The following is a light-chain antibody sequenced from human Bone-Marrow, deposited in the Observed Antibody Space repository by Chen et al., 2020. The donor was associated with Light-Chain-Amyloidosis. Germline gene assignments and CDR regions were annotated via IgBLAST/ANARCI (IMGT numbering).Light chain of an antibody. CDR1: SSNIGAGYD. J-gene: IGLJ1*01. CDR3: QSYDSSLSGSTV. CDR2: GNS. V-gene: IGLV1-40*01. Sequence: QSVLTQPPSVSGAPGQRVTISCPGSSSNIGAGYDVHWYQQLPGTAPKLLIYGNSNRPSGVPDRFSGSKSGTSASLAITGLQAEDEADYYCQSYDSSLSGSTVFGTGTKVTVL.